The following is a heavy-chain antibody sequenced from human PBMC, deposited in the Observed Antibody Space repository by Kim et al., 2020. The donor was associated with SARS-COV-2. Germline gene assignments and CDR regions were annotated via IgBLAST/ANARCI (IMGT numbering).Heavy chain of an antibody. D-gene: IGHD5-12*01. CDR3: ARLPTRYSGYSDYYYGMDV. V-gene: IGHV4-59*08. J-gene: IGHJ6*02. CDR1: GGSISSYY. CDR2: IYYSGST. Sequence: SETLSLTCTVSGGSISSYYWSWIRQPPGKGLEWIGYIYYSGSTNYNPSLKSRVTISVDTSKNQFSLKLSSVTAADTAVYYCARLPTRYSGYSDYYYGMDVWGQGTTVTVSS.